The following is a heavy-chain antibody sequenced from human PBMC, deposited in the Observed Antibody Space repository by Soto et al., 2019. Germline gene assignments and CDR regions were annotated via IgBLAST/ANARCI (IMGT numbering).Heavy chain of an antibody. D-gene: IGHD6-19*01. CDR2: ISPANGDK. J-gene: IGHJ2*01. V-gene: IGHV1-18*01. CDR3: ARGRYFATTHRQWWYFDF. Sequence: QVELMQSGPEVKRPGTSVKVSCKASGYTFITSGINWVRQTPGQPLEWVGWISPANGDKKYAQKFKDRVILTSETSTDTVNMELTNLRSDDTAVYFCARGRYFATTHRQWWYFDFWGRGTTVTVSS. CDR1: GYTFITSG.